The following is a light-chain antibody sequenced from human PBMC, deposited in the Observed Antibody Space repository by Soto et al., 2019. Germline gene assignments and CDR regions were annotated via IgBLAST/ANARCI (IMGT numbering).Light chain of an antibody. V-gene: IGLV2-11*01. Sequence: QSALTQPRSVSGSPGQSVTISCTGTSSDVGGYNSVSWYQQLPGKAPKLMIYDVSKRPSGVPGRFSASRSGNTASLTISGLQAEDGADYYCCSYAGSYTYVFGTGTKLTVL. CDR3: CSYAGSYTYV. CDR2: DVS. J-gene: IGLJ1*01. CDR1: SSDVGGYNS.